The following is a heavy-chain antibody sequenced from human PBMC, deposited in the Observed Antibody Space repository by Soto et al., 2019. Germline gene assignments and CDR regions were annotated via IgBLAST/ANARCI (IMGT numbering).Heavy chain of an antibody. D-gene: IGHD6-19*01. CDR2: ISAYNGNT. CDR1: GYTFTSYG. CDR3: ARDASSGWDSGNFQH. J-gene: IGHJ1*01. V-gene: IGHV1-18*01. Sequence: QVQLVQSGAEVKKPGASVKVSCKASGYTFTSYGISWVRQAPGQGLEWMGWISAYNGNTNYAQKLQGRVTMTTDTPTRTAYMELRSLRSDDTAVYYCARDASSGWDSGNFQHWGQGTLVTVSS.